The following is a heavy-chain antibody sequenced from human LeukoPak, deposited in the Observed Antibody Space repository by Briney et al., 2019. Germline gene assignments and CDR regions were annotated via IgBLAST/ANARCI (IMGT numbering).Heavy chain of an antibody. Sequence: SETLSLTCTVSGASISSYYWSWIRQPPGKGLEWIGYIYGGGSTNYNPSLKSPVTFSVDTSKRQFSLKLTSVTAADTAVYYCARLDQYSNNWDGWVGNFDHWGQGTLVTVSS. CDR3: ARLDQYSNNWDGWVGNFDH. V-gene: IGHV4-59*01. J-gene: IGHJ4*02. CDR2: IYGGGST. D-gene: IGHD6-13*01. CDR1: GASISSYY.